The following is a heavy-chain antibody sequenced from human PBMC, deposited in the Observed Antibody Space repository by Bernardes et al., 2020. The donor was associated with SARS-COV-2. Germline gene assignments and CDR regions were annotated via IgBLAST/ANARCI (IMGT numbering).Heavy chain of an antibody. D-gene: IGHD6-19*01. CDR1: GFTFSSYW. Sequence: GGSLRLSCAAPGFTFSSYWMSWVRQAPGKGLEWVANIKQDGSEKYYVDSVKGRFTISRDNAKNSLYLQMNSLRAEDTAVYYCARPVADLWDYWGQGTLVTVSS. CDR3: ARPVADLWDY. J-gene: IGHJ4*02. CDR2: IKQDGSEK. V-gene: IGHV3-7*04.